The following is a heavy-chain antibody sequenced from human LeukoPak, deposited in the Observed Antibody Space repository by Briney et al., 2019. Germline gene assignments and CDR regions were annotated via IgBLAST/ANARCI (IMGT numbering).Heavy chain of an antibody. V-gene: IGHV4-31*03. Sequence: SETLSLTCTISGGSISSGGYYWSWIRQHPGRGLEWIGYLSYMGSTYYNPSLKSRVTISADTSKNQFSLKLSSVTAADTAVYFCARGVRGVTSYDFDYWGQGTLVTVSS. D-gene: IGHD3-10*01. CDR1: GGSISSGGYY. J-gene: IGHJ4*02. CDR2: LSYMGST. CDR3: ARGVRGVTSYDFDY.